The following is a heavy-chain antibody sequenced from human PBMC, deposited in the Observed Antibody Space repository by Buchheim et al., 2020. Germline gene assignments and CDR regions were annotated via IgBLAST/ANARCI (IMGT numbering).Heavy chain of an antibody. J-gene: IGHJ5*02. CDR1: GFTFSNYG. Sequence: VQLVESGGGVVQPGRSLRLSCAASGFTFSNYGMNWVRQAPGKGLEWVSYISSSGSTIYYADSVKGRFTISRDNAKNSLYLQMNSLRAEDTAVYYCARDNNWKFHEVSHGWFDPWGQGTL. CDR2: ISSSGSTI. V-gene: IGHV3-48*04. CDR3: ARDNNWKFHEVSHGWFDP. D-gene: IGHD1-20*01.